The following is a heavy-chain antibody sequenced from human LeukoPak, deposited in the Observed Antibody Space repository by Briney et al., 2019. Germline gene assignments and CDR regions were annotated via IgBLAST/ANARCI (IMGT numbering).Heavy chain of an antibody. D-gene: IGHD4-11*01. V-gene: IGHV3-23*01. CDR3: AKDQEDSNLDY. CDR2: ISGSGGST. J-gene: IGHJ4*02. CDR1: GFTFSSYA. Sequence: GGSLRLSCAASGFTFSSYAMSWVRQAPGKGLEGVSAISGSGGSTYYADPVKGRFTISRDNSKNTLYLQMNSLRAEDTAVYYCAKDQEDSNLDYWGQGTLVTVSS.